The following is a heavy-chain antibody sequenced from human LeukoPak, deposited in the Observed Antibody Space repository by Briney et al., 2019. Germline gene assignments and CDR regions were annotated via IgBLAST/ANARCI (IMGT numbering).Heavy chain of an antibody. V-gene: IGHV3-30-3*01. CDR3: ARDLRDIVVVPAASRLHYYDMDV. D-gene: IGHD2-2*01. CDR1: GFTFSSYA. CDR2: ISYDGSNK. J-gene: IGHJ6*02. Sequence: GRSLRLSCAASGFTFSSYAMHWVRQAPGKGLEWVAVISYDGSNKYYADSVKGRFTISRDNSKNTLYLQMNSLRAEDTAVYYRARDLRDIVVVPAASRLHYYDMDVWGQGTTVTVSS.